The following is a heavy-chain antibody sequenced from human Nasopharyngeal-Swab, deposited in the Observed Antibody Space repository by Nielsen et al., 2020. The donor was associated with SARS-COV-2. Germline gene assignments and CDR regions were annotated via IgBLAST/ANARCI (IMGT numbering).Heavy chain of an antibody. CDR3: ARGVGIFGVVTVIGDWFDP. J-gene: IGHJ5*02. Sequence: ASVKVSCKASGYTFTSYDINWVRQATGQGLEWMGWMNPNSGNTGYAQKFQGRVTMTRNTSISTAYMELSSLRSEDTAVYYCARGVGIFGVVTVIGDWFDPWGQGTLVTVSS. D-gene: IGHD3-3*01. CDR2: MNPNSGNT. CDR1: GYTFTSYD. V-gene: IGHV1-8*01.